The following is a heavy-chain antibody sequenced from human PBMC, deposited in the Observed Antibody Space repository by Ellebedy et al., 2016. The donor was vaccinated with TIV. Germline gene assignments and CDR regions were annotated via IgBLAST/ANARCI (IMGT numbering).Heavy chain of an antibody. CDR3: ANSEYSYAWRH. CDR1: GFNVRSSY. D-gene: IGHD5-18*01. V-gene: IGHV3-66*01. J-gene: IGHJ4*02. CDR2: IYSGGNT. Sequence: GESLKISCAASGFNVRSSYMSWVRQAPGKGLEWVSVIYSGGNTYYADSVRGRFTISRDNSKNTLYLQMNSLTAEDTAVYFCANSEYSYAWRHWGLGTLVTVSS.